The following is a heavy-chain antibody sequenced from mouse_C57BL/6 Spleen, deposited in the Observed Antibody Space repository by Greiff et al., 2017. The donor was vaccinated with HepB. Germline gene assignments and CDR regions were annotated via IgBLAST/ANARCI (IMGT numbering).Heavy chain of an antibody. CDR1: GFNIKNTS. J-gene: IGHJ3*01. CDR2: IDPANGNT. CDR3: ARERAY. Sequence: VQLQQSVAELVRPGASVKLSCTASGFNIKNTSMHWVKQRPEQGLEWIGRIDPANGNTKDAPKFQGKATITADTSSNTAYLQLSSLTSEDTAIYYCARERAYWGQGTLVTVSA. V-gene: IGHV14-3*01.